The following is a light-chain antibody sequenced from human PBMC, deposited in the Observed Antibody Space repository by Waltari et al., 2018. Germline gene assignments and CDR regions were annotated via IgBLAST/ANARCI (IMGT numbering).Light chain of an antibody. CDR1: SLRSYD. CDR3: HSRVVSNVRGA. Sequence: SSELTQDPAVSVALGQTVRITCQGDSLRSYDASWYQQKPGQAPILVIYGKDNRPSGVQDRFSGSTSGNTASLTITGSQAEDEADYYCHSRVVSNVRGAFGGGTKLTVL. J-gene: IGLJ2*01. V-gene: IGLV3-19*01. CDR2: GKD.